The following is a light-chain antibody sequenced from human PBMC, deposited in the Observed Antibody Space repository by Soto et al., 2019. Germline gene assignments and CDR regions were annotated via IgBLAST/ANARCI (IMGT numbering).Light chain of an antibody. J-gene: IGKJ2*01. CDR3: QQYGSSSMFT. CDR2: GAS. Sequence: DIVLTQSPGTLSLSPGERATLSCMASQSVSSSFLAWYQQKPGQAPRLLIYGASSRATGIPDRFSGSGSGTDFTLTISRLEPEDFAVYYCQQYGSSSMFTFGQGTKLEIK. V-gene: IGKV3-20*01. CDR1: QSVSSSF.